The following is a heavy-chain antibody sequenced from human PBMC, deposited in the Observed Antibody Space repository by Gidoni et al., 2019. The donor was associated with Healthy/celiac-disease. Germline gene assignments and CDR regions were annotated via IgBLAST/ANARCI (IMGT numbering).Heavy chain of an antibody. J-gene: IGHJ6*03. CDR2: IKQDGSEK. CDR1: GFTFSSYW. CDR3: ARMVRYCSSTSCYMNYMDV. V-gene: IGHV3-7*01. Sequence: EVQLVESGGGLVQPGGSLRLSCAASGFTFSSYWMSWVRQAPGKGLEWVANIKQDGSEKYYVDSVKGRFTISRDNAKNSLYLQMNSLRAEDTAVYYCARMVRYCSSTSCYMNYMDVWGKGTTVTVSS. D-gene: IGHD2-2*02.